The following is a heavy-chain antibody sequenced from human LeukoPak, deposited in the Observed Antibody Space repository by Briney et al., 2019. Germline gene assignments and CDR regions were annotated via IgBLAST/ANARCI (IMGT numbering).Heavy chain of an antibody. V-gene: IGHV3-23*01. Sequence: GGSLRLSCAASGFTFSNYAMSWVRQAPGKGLEWVSVISGSGGSTYYADSVKGRFTISRDNSKNTLYLQMNSLRAEDTALYYCAKEPYSSGWNWFAPWGQGTLVTASS. CDR1: GFTFSNYA. J-gene: IGHJ5*02. CDR2: ISGSGGST. D-gene: IGHD6-19*01. CDR3: AKEPYSSGWNWFAP.